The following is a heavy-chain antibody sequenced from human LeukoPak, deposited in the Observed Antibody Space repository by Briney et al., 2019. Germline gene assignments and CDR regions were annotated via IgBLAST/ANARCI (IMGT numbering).Heavy chain of an antibody. CDR2: ITGSGDST. D-gene: IGHD2-8*02. CDR3: ARGRGYCTGASCDIGY. J-gene: IGHJ4*02. CDR1: GFTFSSSA. V-gene: IGHV3-23*01. Sequence: PGGSLRLSCVASGFTFSSSAMSWVRQAQGKGLEWVSAITGSGDSTYYADSVKGRFSISRDNAKNSVFLQLNSLRAEDTAVYYCARGRGYCTGASCDIGYWGQGTLVTVSS.